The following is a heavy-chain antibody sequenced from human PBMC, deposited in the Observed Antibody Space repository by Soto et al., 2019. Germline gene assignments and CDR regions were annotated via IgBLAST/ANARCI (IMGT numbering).Heavy chain of an antibody. J-gene: IGHJ4*02. CDR3: AKADEDVGVADTDY. Sequence: GGSLRLSCAASGFTFSSYAMSWVRQAPGKGLEWVSAISGSGGSTYYADSVKGRFTIARDNSKNTLYLQMNSLRAEDTAVYYCAKADEDVGVADTDYWGQGTLVTVSS. CDR1: GFTFSSYA. D-gene: IGHD6-19*01. CDR2: ISGSGGST. V-gene: IGHV3-23*01.